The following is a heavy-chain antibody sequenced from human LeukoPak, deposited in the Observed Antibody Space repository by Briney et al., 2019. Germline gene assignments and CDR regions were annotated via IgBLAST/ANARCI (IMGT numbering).Heavy chain of an antibody. Sequence: GGSLRLSCSASGFTFSSYEMNWVRQAPGKGLEWVSYISSSSSTIYYADSVKGRFTISRDNAKNSLYLQMNSLRAEDTAVYYCARDRQPVGNGDRNGDSSVYWGQGTLVTVSS. CDR2: ISSSSSTI. CDR1: GFTFSSYE. J-gene: IGHJ4*02. D-gene: IGHD4-17*01. CDR3: ARDRQPVGNGDRNGDSSVY. V-gene: IGHV3-48*01.